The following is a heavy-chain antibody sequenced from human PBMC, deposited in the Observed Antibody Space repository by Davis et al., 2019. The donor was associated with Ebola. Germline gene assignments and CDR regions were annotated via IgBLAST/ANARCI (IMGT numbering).Heavy chain of an antibody. J-gene: IGHJ4*02. CDR3: ARDRNGDYLDY. D-gene: IGHD4-17*01. CDR2: ISSSSSYI. V-gene: IGHV3-11*06. CDR1: GFTFSDYY. Sequence: GESLKISCAASGFTFSDYYMSWIRQAPGKGLEWVSYISSSSSYIYYADSVKGRFTISRDNAKNSLYLQMNSLRAEDTAVYYCARDRNGDYLDYWGQGTLVTVSS.